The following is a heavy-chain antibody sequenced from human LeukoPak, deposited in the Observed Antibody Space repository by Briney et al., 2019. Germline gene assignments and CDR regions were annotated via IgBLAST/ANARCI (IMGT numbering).Heavy chain of an antibody. V-gene: IGHV1-69*13. CDR3: ARDSVEYSSGWSPYYYGMDV. CDR1: GGTFSSYA. J-gene: IGHJ6*02. Sequence: GASVTVSCTASGGTFSSYAISWVRQAPGQGLEWMGGIIPIFGTANYAQKFQGRVTITADESTSTAYMELSSLRSEDTAVYYCARDSVEYSSGWSPYYYGMDVWGQGTTVTVSS. D-gene: IGHD6-19*01. CDR2: IIPIFGTA.